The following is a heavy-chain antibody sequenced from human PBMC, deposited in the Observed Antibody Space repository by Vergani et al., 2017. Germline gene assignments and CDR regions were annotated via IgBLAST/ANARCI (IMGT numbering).Heavy chain of an antibody. CDR3: VKDAGSYENFFDS. CDR2: LTRGGGST. J-gene: IGHJ4*02. V-gene: IGHV3-23*01. CDR1: GFTFSTYA. D-gene: IGHD1-26*01. Sequence: EVQLLESGGSLKQPGGSVRLSCAASGFTFSTYAMHWVRQAPGKGLEWVSALTRGGGSTYYADSFKGRFIISRDNSRDTLYLQMNNLRPEDTATYYCVKDAGSYENFFDSWGQGTLVTVSS.